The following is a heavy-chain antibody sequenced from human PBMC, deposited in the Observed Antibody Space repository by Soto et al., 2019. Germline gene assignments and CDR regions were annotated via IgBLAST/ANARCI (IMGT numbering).Heavy chain of an antibody. Sequence: VQLVESGGGVVQPGRSLRLSCAASGFTFRTYGMYWVRQAPGKGLEWVAVIWYDASNKYYADSVKGRFTISRDNSENTLDLQMISLRAEDTAVYYCARGRVDGGELDLWGQGTLVTVSS. CDR1: GFTFRTYG. CDR2: IWYDASNK. V-gene: IGHV3-33*01. D-gene: IGHD1-26*01. J-gene: IGHJ4*02. CDR3: ARGRVDGGELDL.